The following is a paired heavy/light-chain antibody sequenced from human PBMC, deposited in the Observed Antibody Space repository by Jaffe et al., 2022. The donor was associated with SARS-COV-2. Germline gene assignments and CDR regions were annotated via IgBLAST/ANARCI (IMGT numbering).Light chain of an antibody. Sequence: QSVLTQPPSVSGAPGQRVTISCTGSTSNIGAGYDVNWYLQLPGTAPRLLISGNNNRPSGVPDRFSGSKSGTSAALAISGLQAEDEADYYCQSYDHSLTNYVFGSGTKVTVL. V-gene: IGLV1-40*01. CDR2: GNN. CDR3: QSYDHSLTNYV. J-gene: IGLJ1*01. CDR1: TSNIGAGYD.
Heavy chain of an antibody. CDR1: GYTFSDYF. CDR2: INPKSGGT. V-gene: IGHV1-2*02. CDR3: ARTKVQLYLEGVGAMDV. J-gene: IGHJ6*02. Sequence: QVQLVQSGAEVKEPGASVKVSCKASGYTFSDYFIHWVRQAPGQGLEWVGWINPKSGGTHYAQTFQARVTMTRDRSSSTAYMEVRSLRSDDTALYYCARTKVQLYLEGVGAMDVWGQGTTVAVSS. D-gene: IGHD5-18*01.